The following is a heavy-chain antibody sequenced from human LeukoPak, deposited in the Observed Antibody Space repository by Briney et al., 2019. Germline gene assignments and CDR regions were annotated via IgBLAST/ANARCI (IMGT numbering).Heavy chain of an antibody. V-gene: IGHV1-18*01. D-gene: IGHD6-13*01. J-gene: IGHJ5*02. Sequence: ASVKVSCKASGYTFTSYGISWVRQAPGQGLEWMGWISAYNGNTNYAQKLQGRVAMTTDTSTSTAYMELRSLRSDDTAVYYCARDGAAAALDWFDPWGQGTLVTVSS. CDR2: ISAYNGNT. CDR1: GYTFTSYG. CDR3: ARDGAAAALDWFDP.